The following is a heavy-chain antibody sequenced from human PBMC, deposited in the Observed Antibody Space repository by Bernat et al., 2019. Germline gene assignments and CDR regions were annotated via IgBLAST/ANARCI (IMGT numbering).Heavy chain of an antibody. CDR1: GGSISTTRYY. V-gene: IGHV4-39*01. CDR3: ARHSSLVVASTNWFDP. Sequence: QLQVQESGPGLVKPSETLSLTCTVSGGSISTTRYYWGWIRQPPGKGLEWIGTVYYSGSAYYNPSLKSRVTISVDTSKNQFSLKLRSVTAADTAVYYCARHSSLVVASTNWFDPWGQRTLVTVSS. CDR2: VYYSGSA. D-gene: IGHD2-15*01. J-gene: IGHJ5*02.